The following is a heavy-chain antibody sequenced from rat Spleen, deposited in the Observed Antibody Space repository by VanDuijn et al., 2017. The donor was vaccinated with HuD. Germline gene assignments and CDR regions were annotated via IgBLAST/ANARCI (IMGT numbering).Heavy chain of an antibody. Sequence: EVQLVESDGGLVQPGRSLKLSCAASGFTFSDYYMAWVRQAPTKGLEWVATINTDGGSTYYPDSVKGRFTISRDNAENTVYLQMNSLRSEDTATYYCAKGGLDAWGQGTLVTVSS. J-gene: IGHJ3*01. CDR2: INTDGGST. V-gene: IGHV5-25*01. D-gene: IGHD4-4*01. CDR3: AKGGLDA. CDR1: GFTFSDYY.